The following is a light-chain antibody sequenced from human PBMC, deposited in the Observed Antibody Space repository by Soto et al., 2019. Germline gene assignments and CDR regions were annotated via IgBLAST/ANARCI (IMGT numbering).Light chain of an antibody. V-gene: IGKV1-5*01. CDR1: QSISSW. CDR3: QQYNSYSA. Sequence: DIQMTQSPSTLSASVGDRVTITCRASQSISSWLAWYQQKPGKAPKLLIYDASSVESGVPSSFSGSGSGTEFTLTIRSLQADDFATYSCQQYNSYSAFGQGPKVDIK. J-gene: IGKJ1*01. CDR2: DAS.